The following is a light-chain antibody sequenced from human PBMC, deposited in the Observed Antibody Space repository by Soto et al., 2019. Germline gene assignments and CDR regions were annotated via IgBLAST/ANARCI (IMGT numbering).Light chain of an antibody. CDR2: AAS. CDR1: QSISYW. Sequence: DIQMTQSPSTLSASVGDRVTITCRASQSISYWLAWYQQKPGKAPNLLIYAASSLQSGVPSRFSGSGSGTEFTLTISSLQPDDFATYYCQHYNSYSEAFGQGTKVDIK. V-gene: IGKV1-5*01. J-gene: IGKJ1*01. CDR3: QHYNSYSEA.